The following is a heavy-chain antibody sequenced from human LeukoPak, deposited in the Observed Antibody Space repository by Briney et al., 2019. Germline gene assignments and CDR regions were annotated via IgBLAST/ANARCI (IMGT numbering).Heavy chain of an antibody. CDR3: ARDMCSSTSCRSYTGWFDP. CDR1: GGTFSSYA. V-gene: IGHV1-69*13. Sequence: SVKVSCKASGGTFSSYAISWVRQAPGQGLEWMGGIIPIFGTANYAQKFQGRVTITADESTSTAYMELSSLRSEDTAVYYCARDMCSSTSCRSYTGWFDPWGQGTLVTVSS. D-gene: IGHD2-2*01. CDR2: IIPIFGTA. J-gene: IGHJ5*02.